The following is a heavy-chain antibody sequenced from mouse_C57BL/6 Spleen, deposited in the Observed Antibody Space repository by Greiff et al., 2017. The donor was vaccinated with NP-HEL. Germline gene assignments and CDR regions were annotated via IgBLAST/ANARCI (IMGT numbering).Heavy chain of an antibody. CDR2: IRNKANGYTT. Sequence: EVQLQQSGGGLVQPGGSLSLSCAASGFTFTDYYMSWVRQPPGKALEWLGFIRNKANGYTTEYSASVKGRFTISRDNSQSILYLQMNALRAEDSATYYCARSVLGDYWGQGTSVTVSS. CDR3: ARSVLGDY. CDR1: GFTFTDYY. D-gene: IGHD1-1*01. J-gene: IGHJ4*01. V-gene: IGHV7-3*01.